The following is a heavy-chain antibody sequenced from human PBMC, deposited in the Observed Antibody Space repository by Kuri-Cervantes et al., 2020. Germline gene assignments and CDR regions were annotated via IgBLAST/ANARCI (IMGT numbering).Heavy chain of an antibody. J-gene: IGHJ4*02. CDR2: IHHSGNT. V-gene: IGHV4-34*01. CDR3: AGGSSYSSSWLPRQSLGSDY. D-gene: IGHD6-13*01. CDR1: GGSFSGYY. Sequence: SETLSLTCAVYGGSFSGYYWSWIRQPPEKGLEWIGEIHHSGNTYYNPSLKSRVTISVDTSKNQFSLKLSSVTAADTAVYYCAGGSSYSSSWLPRQSLGSDYWGQGTLVTVSS.